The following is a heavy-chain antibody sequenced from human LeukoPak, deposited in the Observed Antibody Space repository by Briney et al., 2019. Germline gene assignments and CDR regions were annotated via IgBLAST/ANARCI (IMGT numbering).Heavy chain of an antibody. Sequence: ASVKVSCKASGGTFSSYAISWVRQAPGQGLEWMGGIIPIFGTANYAQKFQGRVTITADESTSTAYMELSSLRSEDTAVYYCARGMGPPGDFWSGYPKYYFDYWGQGTLVTVSS. CDR1: GGTFSSYA. J-gene: IGHJ4*02. CDR3: ARGMGPPGDFWSGYPKYYFDY. V-gene: IGHV1-69*13. D-gene: IGHD3-3*01. CDR2: IIPIFGTA.